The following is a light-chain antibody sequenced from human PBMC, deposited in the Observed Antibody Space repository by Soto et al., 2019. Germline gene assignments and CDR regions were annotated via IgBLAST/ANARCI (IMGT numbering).Light chain of an antibody. V-gene: IGLV2-14*01. CDR1: SSDVGGYNY. Sequence: QSALTQPASVSGSPGQSITISCTGTSSDVGGYNYVSWYQQHPGKAPKLMIYDVSYRPSGVSNRFSGSKSGNTASLTISGLQAEDEADYYCSSYTSSSTLYVFGTGTKVNVL. CDR3: SSYTSSSTLYV. CDR2: DVS. J-gene: IGLJ1*01.